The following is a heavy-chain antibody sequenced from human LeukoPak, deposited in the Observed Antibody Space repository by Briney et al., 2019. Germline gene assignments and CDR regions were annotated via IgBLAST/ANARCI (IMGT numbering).Heavy chain of an antibody. CDR3: ARDEFGYSTFLVRY. D-gene: IGHD6-13*01. CDR2: ISSSSSYI. J-gene: IGHJ4*02. Sequence: GGSLRLSCAASGFTFSSYSMNWVRQAPGKGLEWVSSISSSSSYIYYADSVKGRFTISRDNAKNSLYLQMNSLRAEDTAVYYCARDEFGYSTFLVRYWGQGTLVTVSS. CDR1: GFTFSSYS. V-gene: IGHV3-21*01.